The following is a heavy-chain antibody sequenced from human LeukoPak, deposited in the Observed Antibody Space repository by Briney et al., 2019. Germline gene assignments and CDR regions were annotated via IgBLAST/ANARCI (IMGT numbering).Heavy chain of an antibody. CDR2: INPNSGGT. CDR3: ARVSCGGDCYSDY. V-gene: IGHV1-2*02. CDR1: GYTFTGYY. J-gene: IGHJ4*02. D-gene: IGHD2-21*01. Sequence: ASVKVSCKASGYTFTGYYMHWVRQAPGQGLEWMGWINPNSGGTNYAQKFQGRVTMTRDTSISTAHMELSRLRSDDTAVYYCARVSCGGDCYSDYWGQGTLVTVSS.